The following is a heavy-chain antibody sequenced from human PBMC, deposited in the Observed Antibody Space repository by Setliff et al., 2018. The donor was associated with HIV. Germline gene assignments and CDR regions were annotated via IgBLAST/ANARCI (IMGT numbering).Heavy chain of an antibody. Sequence: ASVKVSCKASGYSFNSYGINWVRQASGQGLEWLGWINAVNGNTKYSQKFQGRVTITRDTSASTAYMELSSLRSEDTAVYYCARDLLPAAPYYFDYWGQGTLVTV. CDR2: INAVNGNT. J-gene: IGHJ4*02. V-gene: IGHV1-3*01. D-gene: IGHD2-2*01. CDR3: ARDLLPAAPYYFDY. CDR1: GYSFNSYG.